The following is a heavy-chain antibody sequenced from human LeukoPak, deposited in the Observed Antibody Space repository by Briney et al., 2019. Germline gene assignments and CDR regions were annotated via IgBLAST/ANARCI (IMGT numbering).Heavy chain of an antibody. V-gene: IGHV3-21*01. D-gene: IGHD6-19*01. CDR1: GFTFSSYS. Sequence: PGGSLRLSCAASGFTFSSYSMNWVRQAPGKGLEWVSSISSSSSYIYYADSVKGRFTISRDNAKNSLYLQMNSLRAEDTAVYYCARGNIAVAGLFDYWGQGTLVTVSS. J-gene: IGHJ4*02. CDR3: ARGNIAVAGLFDY. CDR2: ISSSSSYI.